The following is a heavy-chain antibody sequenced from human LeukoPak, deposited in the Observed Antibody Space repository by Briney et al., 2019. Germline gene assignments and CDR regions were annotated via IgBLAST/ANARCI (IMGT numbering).Heavy chain of an antibody. CDR3: ASPLLRKCDYCYEY. V-gene: IGHV4-39*01. J-gene: IGHJ4*02. Sequence: SETLSLTCTVSGGSISSSSYYWGWIRQPPGKGLEWIGSIYYSGSTYYNPSLKSRVTISVDTSKNQFSLKLRSVTAADTAVYYCASPLLRKCDYCYEYWGRGTRATVSS. CDR2: IYYSGST. CDR1: GGSISSSSYY. D-gene: IGHD2-15*01.